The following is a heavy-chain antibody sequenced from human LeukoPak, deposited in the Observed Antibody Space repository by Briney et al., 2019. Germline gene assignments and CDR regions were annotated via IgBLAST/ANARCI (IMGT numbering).Heavy chain of an antibody. CDR2: ISSSSSTI. D-gene: IGHD1-26*01. Sequence: PGGSLRLSCAASGFDLGHYEVNWVRQAPGKGLEWVSFISSSSSTIYYADSVKGRFTISRDNAKNSLYLQMNSLRAEDTAVYYCARDRGGSYSAIDYWGQGTLVTVSS. CDR1: GFDLGHYE. CDR3: ARDRGGSYSAIDY. J-gene: IGHJ4*02. V-gene: IGHV3-48*03.